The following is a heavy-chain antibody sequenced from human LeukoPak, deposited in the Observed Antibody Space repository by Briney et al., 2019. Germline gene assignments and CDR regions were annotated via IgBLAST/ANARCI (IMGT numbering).Heavy chain of an antibody. D-gene: IGHD2-2*01. CDR3: AKHGPHCSSTSCYGAYYYYYMDV. CDR2: ISGSGGST. Sequence: GGSLRLSCAASGFTFSSYAMSWVRQAPGKGLEWVSAISGSGGSTYYADSVKGRFTISRDNSKNTLYLQMNSLRAKDTAVYYCAKHGPHCSSTSCYGAYYYYYMDVWGKGTTVTVSS. J-gene: IGHJ6*03. CDR1: GFTFSSYA. V-gene: IGHV3-23*01.